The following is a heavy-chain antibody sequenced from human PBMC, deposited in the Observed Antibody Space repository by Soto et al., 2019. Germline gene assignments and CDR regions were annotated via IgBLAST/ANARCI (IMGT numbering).Heavy chain of an antibody. Sequence: QVQLQQWGAGLLKPSETLSLTCAVYGGSFSGYYWTWIRQPPGTGLEWIGEINHSGSTNYNPSLTSRVTISVGTSTNQFSLELTSVTAAATAVYYCARDKITGLFDYWGQGTLVTVSS. CDR3: ARDKITGLFDY. J-gene: IGHJ4*02. V-gene: IGHV4-34*01. D-gene: IGHD2-8*02. CDR1: GGSFSGYY. CDR2: INHSGST.